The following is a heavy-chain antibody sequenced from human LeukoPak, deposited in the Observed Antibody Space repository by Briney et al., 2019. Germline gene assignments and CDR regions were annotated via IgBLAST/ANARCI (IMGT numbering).Heavy chain of an antibody. D-gene: IGHD6-19*01. Sequence: GGSLRLFCAASGLTFADYATHSVRQAPRKCLEWASDIRWNRGSIGYADSVEGRFTISRDNAKNSLYLQMNSLRAEDTALYYCAKVRAVAGPGLFYYYYMDVWGKGTTVTVSS. V-gene: IGHV3-9*01. CDR2: IRWNRGSI. J-gene: IGHJ6*03. CDR1: GLTFADYA. CDR3: AKVRAVAGPGLFYYYYMDV.